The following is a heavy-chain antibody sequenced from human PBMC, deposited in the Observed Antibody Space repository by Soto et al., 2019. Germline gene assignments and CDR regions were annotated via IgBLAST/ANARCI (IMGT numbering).Heavy chain of an antibody. CDR2: ISGHNGNT. J-gene: IGHJ4*02. D-gene: IGHD3-22*01. V-gene: IGHV1-18*04. Sequence: GGSVKVSCKASGYSFTSYGISWVRQAPGQGPEWMGWISGHNGNTNHPQSLQGRVTMTTDTSRNTAYMELRSLRSDDTAVYYCARHRFNYYDDTVYYYFDYWGQGTQVTLSS. CDR1: GYSFTSYG. CDR3: ARHRFNYYDDTVYYYFDY.